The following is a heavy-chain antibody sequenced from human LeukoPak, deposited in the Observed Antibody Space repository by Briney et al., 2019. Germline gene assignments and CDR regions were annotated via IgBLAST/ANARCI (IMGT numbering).Heavy chain of an antibody. D-gene: IGHD1-26*01. V-gene: IGHV4-59*01. CDR2: ISYSGDI. J-gene: IGHJ3*02. CDR3: ARGRWDLRDDASDI. Sequence: SETLSLTCTVSGGSISSYYWNWIRQPPGKGLEWIAYISYSGDISYNPSLKRRVTMSLATSKNQFSLKLNSVTAADTALYYCARGRWDLRDDASDIWGRGTMVAVSS. CDR1: GGSISSYY.